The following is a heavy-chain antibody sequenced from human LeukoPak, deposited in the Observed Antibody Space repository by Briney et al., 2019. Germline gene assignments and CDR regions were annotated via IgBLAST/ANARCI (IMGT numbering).Heavy chain of an antibody. Sequence: PSETLSLTCSVSGDSISTSSFYWGWIRQPPGTGLEWIGTIYYSGSTYYNPSLKSRVTISVATSKNQFSLKLSSVTAVDTAVYCCAREALFEYYYDSSRYFGGYYYMDVWGKGTTVTVSS. CDR2: IYYSGST. CDR1: GDSISTSSFY. V-gene: IGHV4-39*07. CDR3: AREALFEYYYDSSRYFGGYYYMDV. D-gene: IGHD3-22*01. J-gene: IGHJ6*03.